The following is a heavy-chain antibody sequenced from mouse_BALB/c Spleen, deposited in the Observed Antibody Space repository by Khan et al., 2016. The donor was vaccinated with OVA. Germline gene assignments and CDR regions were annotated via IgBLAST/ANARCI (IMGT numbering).Heavy chain of an antibody. Sequence: VQLQQSGPDLVKPGASVTMSCKASGYSFTNYYVNWVKQSHGKSLECIGRVNPNTGNNNYNQKFKGKAILIVDTSSSTAYMELRGLTSDDSAVYYSARGYDFFAYWGQGTLVTVSA. D-gene: IGHD2-14*01. J-gene: IGHJ3*01. V-gene: IGHV1-26*01. CDR3: ARGYDFFAY. CDR2: VNPNTGNN. CDR1: GYSFTNYY.